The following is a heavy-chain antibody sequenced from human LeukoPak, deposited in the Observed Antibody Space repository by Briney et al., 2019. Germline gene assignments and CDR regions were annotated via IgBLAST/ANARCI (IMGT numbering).Heavy chain of an antibody. CDR2: INHSGST. J-gene: IGHJ5*02. Sequence: SETLSLTCAVYGGSFSGYYWSWIRQPPGKGLEWIGEINHSGSTNYNPSLKSRVTISVDTSKNQFSLKLSSVTAADTAVYYCARGYYYGSGSPKYNWLDPWGQGTLVTVSS. V-gene: IGHV4-34*01. CDR1: GGSFSGYY. D-gene: IGHD3-10*01. CDR3: ARGYYYGSGSPKYNWLDP.